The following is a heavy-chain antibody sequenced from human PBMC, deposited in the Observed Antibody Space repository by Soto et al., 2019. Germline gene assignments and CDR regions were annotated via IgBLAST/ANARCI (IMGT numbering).Heavy chain of an antibody. J-gene: IGHJ4*02. CDR3: ARGIGVINFDY. Sequence: SETLSLTCSVSSDSITSYYWSWIRQPAVKGLEWIGRIYTSGITNYNPSLKSRVTMSVDTSKNQFSLRLNSVTSADTAVYYCARGIGVINFDYWGQGALVTVYS. CDR1: SDSITSYY. CDR2: IYTSGIT. D-gene: IGHD2-21*01. V-gene: IGHV4-4*07.